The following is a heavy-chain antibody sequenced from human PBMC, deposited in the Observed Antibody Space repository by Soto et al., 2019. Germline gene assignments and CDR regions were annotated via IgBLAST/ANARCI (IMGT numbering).Heavy chain of an antibody. Sequence: QVQLQQSGAGLLKPSETLSLTCAVYGESFSGHIWTWIRQTPGKGLQWIGQINHSGSARYNPSLKSRDPISLLTSNSQFSLELLSVTAADTAVYYRARGLIAGSHYSGGWYYFDSWGQGTQVTVSS. CDR2: INHSGSA. D-gene: IGHD6-19*01. CDR1: GESFSGHI. J-gene: IGHJ4*02. CDR3: ARGLIAGSHYSGGWYYFDS. V-gene: IGHV4-34*01.